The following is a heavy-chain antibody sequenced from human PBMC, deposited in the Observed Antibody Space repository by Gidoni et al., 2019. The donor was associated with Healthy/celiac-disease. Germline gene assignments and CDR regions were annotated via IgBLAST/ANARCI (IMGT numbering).Heavy chain of an antibody. J-gene: IGHJ4*02. CDR2: ISYDGSNK. D-gene: IGHD3-10*01. Sequence: QVQLVESGGGVVQPGRSLRLSCAAPGFTSSSYGMHWGRQAPGKGLEWVAVISYDGSNKYYADSVKGRFTISRDNSKNTLYLQMSSLRAEDTAVYYCAKDRAYYYGSGSYSRGCDYWGQGTLVTVSS. CDR1: GFTSSSYG. V-gene: IGHV3-30*18. CDR3: AKDRAYYYGSGSYSRGCDY.